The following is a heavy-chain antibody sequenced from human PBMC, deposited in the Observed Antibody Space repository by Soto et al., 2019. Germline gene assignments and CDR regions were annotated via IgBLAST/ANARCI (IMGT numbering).Heavy chain of an antibody. Sequence: ASVKVSCKASGYTFTSYYMHWVRQAPGQGLEWMGIINPSGGSTSYAQKFQGRVTMTRDTSTSTVYMELSSLRSEDTAVYYCARRYFDWLSQSYYMDVWGKGTTVTVSS. CDR2: INPSGGST. J-gene: IGHJ6*03. CDR3: ARRYFDWLSQSYYMDV. D-gene: IGHD3-9*01. V-gene: IGHV1-46*03. CDR1: GYTFTSYY.